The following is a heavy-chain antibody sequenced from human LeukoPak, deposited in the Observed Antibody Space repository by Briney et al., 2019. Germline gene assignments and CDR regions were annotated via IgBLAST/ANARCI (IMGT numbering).Heavy chain of an antibody. D-gene: IGHD1-7*01. CDR3: ARDALSYGTTFHHFDY. Sequence: SVKVSCKASGGTFTSYAISWVRQAPGQGLEWMGGINPIFGTANYAQKFQGRVTITTDESTSTAYMELSSLRSEDTAVYYCARDALSYGTTFHHFDYWGQGTLVTVSS. J-gene: IGHJ4*02. CDR2: INPIFGTA. CDR1: GGTFTSYA. V-gene: IGHV1-69*05.